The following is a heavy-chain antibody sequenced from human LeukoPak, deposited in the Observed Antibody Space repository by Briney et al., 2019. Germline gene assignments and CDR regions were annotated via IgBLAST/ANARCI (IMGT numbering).Heavy chain of an antibody. J-gene: IGHJ6*02. Sequence: GVSLRLSCAASGFTFSSYAMSWVRQAPGKGLEWVSAISGSGGSTYYADSVKGRFTISRDNSKNTLYLQMNSLRAEDTAVYYCAKDRRPEYCSSTSCYDYYYGMDVWGQGPRSPSP. CDR3: AKDRRPEYCSSTSCYDYYYGMDV. V-gene: IGHV3-23*01. CDR2: ISGSGGST. D-gene: IGHD2-2*01. CDR1: GFTFSSYA.